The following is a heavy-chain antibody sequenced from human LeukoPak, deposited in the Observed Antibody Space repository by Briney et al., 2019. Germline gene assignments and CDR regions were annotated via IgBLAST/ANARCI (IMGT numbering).Heavy chain of an antibody. Sequence: PSETLSLTCTVSGGSISSSSYYWGWIRQPPGKGLEWIGSIYYSGSTYYNPSLKSRVTISVDTSKNQFSLKLSSVTAADTAVYYCARLSPMVRGVIDYWGQGTLVTVSP. V-gene: IGHV4-39*01. CDR3: ARLSPMVRGVIDY. CDR1: GGSISSSSYY. D-gene: IGHD3-10*01. J-gene: IGHJ4*02. CDR2: IYYSGST.